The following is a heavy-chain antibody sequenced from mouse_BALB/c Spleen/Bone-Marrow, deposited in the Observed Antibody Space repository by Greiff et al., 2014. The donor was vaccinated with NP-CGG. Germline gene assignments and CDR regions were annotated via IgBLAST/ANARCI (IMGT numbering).Heavy chain of an antibody. CDR3: ARNGPYAMDY. CDR2: INPYNGVI. D-gene: IGHD3-1*01. Sequence: EVQLQESGPELVKPGASVKISCKASGYSFTGYYMHWVKQSHVKSLEWIGRINPYNGVISYNQNFKDKASLTVDKSSSTAYMEHHSLTSEDSAVYYCARNGPYAMDYWGQGTSVTVSA. CDR1: GYSFTGYY. J-gene: IGHJ4*01. V-gene: IGHV1-31*01.